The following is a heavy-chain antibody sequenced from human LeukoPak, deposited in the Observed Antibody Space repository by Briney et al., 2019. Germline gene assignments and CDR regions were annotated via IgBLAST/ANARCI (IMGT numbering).Heavy chain of an antibody. CDR1: GGSLSGFF. V-gene: IGHV4-59*08. CDR2: VYNSGST. CDR3: ARASPNWNPPDY. J-gene: IGHJ4*02. Sequence: PSETLSLTCTVSGGSLSGFFWSWIRQPPGKGLEWIGYVYNSGSTDYNPSLRSRVTISEDWSNNQFSLKLNFVTAADTAVYYCARASPNWNPPDYWGQGTLVTVSS. D-gene: IGHD1-1*01.